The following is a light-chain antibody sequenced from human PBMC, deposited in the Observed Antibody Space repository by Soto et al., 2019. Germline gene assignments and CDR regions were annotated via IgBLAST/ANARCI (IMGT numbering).Light chain of an antibody. CDR3: SSYTSSSTLV. V-gene: IGLV2-14*01. CDR1: YSNIGSNT. Sequence: QAVVTQPPSASGTPGQRVTISCSGSYSNIGSNTVNWYQQFPGAAPKLMIYEVSNRPSGISNRFSGSKSGNTASLTLSGLQAEDEADYYCSSYTSSSTLVFGGGTKLTVL. J-gene: IGLJ2*01. CDR2: EVS.